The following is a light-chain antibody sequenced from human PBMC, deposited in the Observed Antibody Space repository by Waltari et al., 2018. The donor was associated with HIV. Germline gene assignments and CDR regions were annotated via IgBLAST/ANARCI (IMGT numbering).Light chain of an antibody. J-gene: IGLJ3*02. CDR2: EIK. Sequence: QSVLTQPPSVSAAPGQKVTISCSGRTSNIGNDYVSWYQHVPGAAPRLLIYEIKSRPSWIPDRLSGSRSGTSATLGITGIQTGDEAHYYWGTWDRSLSAAVFGGGTKLTVL. CDR3: GTWDRSLSAAV. V-gene: IGLV1-51*01. CDR1: TSNIGNDY.